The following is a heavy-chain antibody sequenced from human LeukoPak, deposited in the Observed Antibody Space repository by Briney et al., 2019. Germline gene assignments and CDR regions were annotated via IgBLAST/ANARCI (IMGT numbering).Heavy chain of an antibody. D-gene: IGHD2-2*02. CDR3: ARDVGHCSSTSCYTWLDY. Sequence: PGGSLRLSCAASGFIVSSNYMSWVRQAPGKGLEWDSVIYSGGSTHYADSVKGRFTISRDNSKNTLYLQMNSLRAEDTAVYYCARDVGHCSSTSCYTWLDYWGQGTLVTVSS. V-gene: IGHV3-66*02. CDR2: IYSGGST. J-gene: IGHJ4*02. CDR1: GFIVSSNY.